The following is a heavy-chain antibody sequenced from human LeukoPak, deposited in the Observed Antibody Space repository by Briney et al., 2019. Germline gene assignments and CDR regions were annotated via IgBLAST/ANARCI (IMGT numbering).Heavy chain of an antibody. V-gene: IGHV3-20*04. CDR1: GFTLDDYG. Sequence: GGSLRLSCAASGFTLDDYGMSWVRQAPGKGLEWVSGINWNGGSTGYADSVKGRFTISRDNAKNSLYLQMNSLRAEDTALYYCAREGGATFYNWFDPWGQGTLVTVSS. D-gene: IGHD1-26*01. CDR3: AREGGATFYNWFDP. CDR2: INWNGGST. J-gene: IGHJ5*02.